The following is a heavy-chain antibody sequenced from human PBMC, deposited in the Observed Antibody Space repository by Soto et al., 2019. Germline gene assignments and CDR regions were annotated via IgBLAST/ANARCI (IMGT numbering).Heavy chain of an antibody. CDR1: GFTFSSYS. CDR2: ISSSSSYI. CDR3: ARGDIVVVPAAMGVSSRFDS. D-gene: IGHD2-2*01. Sequence: EVQLVESGGGLVKPGGSLRLSCAASGFTFSSYSMNWVRQAPGKGLEWVSSISSSSSYIYYADSVKGRFTISRDNAKNSLYLQMNSLRAEDTAVYYCARGDIVVVPAAMGVSSRFDSWGQGTLVTVSS. J-gene: IGHJ4*02. V-gene: IGHV3-21*01.